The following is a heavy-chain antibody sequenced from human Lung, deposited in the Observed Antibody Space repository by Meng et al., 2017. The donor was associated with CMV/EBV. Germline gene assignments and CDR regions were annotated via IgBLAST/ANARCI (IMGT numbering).Heavy chain of an antibody. CDR1: GFTLRNYG. CDR3: ARGLKAAAGTREYYYGMDV. J-gene: IGHJ6*02. Sequence: GGSLTPSCVASGFTLRNYGIHWVRQAPGKGLEWLAVISYDGSKEYYADSVKGRFTISRDNSKNTLELQMNSLRVEDTAVYFCARGLKAAAGTREYYYGMDVWGQGTAVTVSS. V-gene: IGHV3-30*03. D-gene: IGHD6-13*01. CDR2: ISYDGSKE.